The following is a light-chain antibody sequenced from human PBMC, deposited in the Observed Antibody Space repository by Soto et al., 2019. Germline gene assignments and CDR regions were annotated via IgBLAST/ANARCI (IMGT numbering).Light chain of an antibody. CDR1: SSNIGAGYD. CDR3: QSFDASLGDSRV. J-gene: IGLJ3*02. Sequence: QSVLAQPPSVSGAPGQAVTISCTGSSSNIGAGYDVHWYQQLPGAAPRLLIFGNNIRPSGVPDRFSGSKSDASASLAITSLRPEDEADYYCQSFDASLGDSRVFGGGTKLTVL. V-gene: IGLV1-40*01. CDR2: GNN.